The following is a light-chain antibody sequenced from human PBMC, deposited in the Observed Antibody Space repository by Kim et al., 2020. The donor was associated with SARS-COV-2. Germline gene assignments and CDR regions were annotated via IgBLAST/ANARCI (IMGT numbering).Light chain of an antibody. Sequence: SYELTQPPSVSVSPGQTASITCSGDKLGDKYACWYQQKPGQSPVLVIYQDVKRPSGIPERFSGSNSGNTATLTISGTQAMDEGDYYCQAWDSSTIIFGGGTQRTVL. CDR1: KLGDKY. V-gene: IGLV3-1*01. CDR2: QDV. CDR3: QAWDSSTII. J-gene: IGLJ2*01.